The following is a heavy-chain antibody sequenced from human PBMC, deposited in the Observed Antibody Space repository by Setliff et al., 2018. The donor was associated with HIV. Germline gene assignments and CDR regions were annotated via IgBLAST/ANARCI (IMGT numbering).Heavy chain of an antibody. J-gene: IGHJ3*01. Sequence: PSETLSLTCTVSGDSISSNNYYWGWIRQPPGKGPEWIGSTNYNPSLTSRVTLSVDTSKNQFFLKLTSLSAADTAVYYCARDRIEVVVDGPHDVFDVWGRGTTVTVSS. CDR1: GDSISSNNYY. V-gene: IGHV4-61*05. CDR2: T. D-gene: IGHD2-15*01. CDR3: ARDRIEVVVDGPHDVFDV.